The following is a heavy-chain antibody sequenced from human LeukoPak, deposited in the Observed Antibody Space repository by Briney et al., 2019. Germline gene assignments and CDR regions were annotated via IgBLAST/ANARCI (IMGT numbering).Heavy chain of an antibody. CDR1: GGSISSGSYY. CDR3: AREGYFDWFYYYYYMDV. D-gene: IGHD3-9*01. J-gene: IGHJ6*03. V-gene: IGHV4-61*02. CDR2: IYTSGST. Sequence: SETLSLTCTVSGGSISSGSYYWSWIRQPAGKGLEWIGRIYTSGSTNYNPSLKSRVTISVDTSKNQFSLKLSSVTAADTAVYYCAREGYFDWFYYYYYMDVWGKGTTVTISS.